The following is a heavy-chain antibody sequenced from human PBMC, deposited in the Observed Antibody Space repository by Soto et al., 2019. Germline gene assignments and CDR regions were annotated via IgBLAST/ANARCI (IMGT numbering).Heavy chain of an antibody. CDR2: INPDNGNT. D-gene: IGHD2-15*01. Sequence: ASVKVSCKASGYTFTRYTMNWVRQAPGQRLEWMGWINPDNGNTKSSQKFQDRVIITRDTSASTAYMGLSSLRSEDTAVYYCARGIATGQLDPWGQGTRVTVSS. CDR1: GYTFTRYT. CDR3: ARGIATGQLDP. J-gene: IGHJ5*02. V-gene: IGHV1-3*01.